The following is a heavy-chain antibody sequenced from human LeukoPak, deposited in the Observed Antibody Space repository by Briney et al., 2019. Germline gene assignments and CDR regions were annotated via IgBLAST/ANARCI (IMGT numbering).Heavy chain of an antibody. D-gene: IGHD6-13*01. V-gene: IGHV3-33*01. CDR3: ARGRGSSWYFDY. Sequence: GGSLRLSCAASGFAFSRYGMHWVRQAPGKGLEWVAVIWDDGSNQKYADSVKGRFTISRDNSKDTLYLQMNSLRAEDTAVYYCARGRGSSWYFDYWGQGTLVTVSS. CDR2: IWDDGSNQ. J-gene: IGHJ4*02. CDR1: GFAFSRYG.